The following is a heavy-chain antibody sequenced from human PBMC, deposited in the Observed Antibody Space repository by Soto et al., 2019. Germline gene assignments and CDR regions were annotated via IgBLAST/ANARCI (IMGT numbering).Heavy chain of an antibody. V-gene: IGHV3-30*18. Sequence: GGSLRLSCAASGFTFSSYGMHWVRQAPGKGLEWVAVISYDGSNKYYADSVKGRFTISRDNSKNTLYLQMNSLRAEDTAVYYCAKSSSPFYYDSSPGDYWGQGTLVTVSS. CDR3: AKSSSPFYYDSSPGDY. CDR2: ISYDGSNK. D-gene: IGHD3-22*01. J-gene: IGHJ4*02. CDR1: GFTFSSYG.